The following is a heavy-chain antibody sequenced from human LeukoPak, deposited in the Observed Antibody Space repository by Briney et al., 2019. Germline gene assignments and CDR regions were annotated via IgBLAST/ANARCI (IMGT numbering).Heavy chain of an antibody. Sequence: ASVKVSCKASGYTFTNYHTNWARQATGQGLEWMGWMNPNNGDSGYAQKFQGRVTITRDTSISTSYMELRSLRSDDTAVYFCARTTSFTASGYDYWGQGTLVTVSS. CDR2: MNPNNGDS. D-gene: IGHD6-25*01. CDR3: ARTTSFTASGYDY. J-gene: IGHJ4*02. CDR1: GYTFTNYH. V-gene: IGHV1-8*03.